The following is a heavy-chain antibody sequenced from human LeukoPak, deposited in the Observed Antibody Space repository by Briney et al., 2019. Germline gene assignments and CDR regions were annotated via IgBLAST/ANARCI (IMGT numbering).Heavy chain of an antibody. CDR3: AREVPAGPFDY. V-gene: IGHV4-59*01. CDR1: GASISSWY. CDR2: IYYSGST. J-gene: IGHJ4*02. Sequence: SETLSLTCTVSGASISSWYWSWIRQPPGKGLEWIGYIYYSGSTNYNPSLKSRVTISVDTSKNQFSLKLSSVTAADTAVYYCAREVPAGPFDYWGQGTLVTVSS.